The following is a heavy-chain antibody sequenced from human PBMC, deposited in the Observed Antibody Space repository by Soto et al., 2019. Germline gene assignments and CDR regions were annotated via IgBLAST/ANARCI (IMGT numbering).Heavy chain of an antibody. CDR1: GFTVSNNY. Sequence: EVQLVESGGGLIQPGGSLRLSCAVSGFTVSNNYMSWVRQAPGKGLEGVSVIYSGGYTAYGDSVKGRFTISRDNSKNTLFLQRKTRGPEDPAGFSCATHPGGGGYWGQGTLVTVSS. CDR2: IYSGGYT. CDR3: ATHPGGGGY. V-gene: IGHV3-53*01. J-gene: IGHJ4*02. D-gene: IGHD3-10*01.